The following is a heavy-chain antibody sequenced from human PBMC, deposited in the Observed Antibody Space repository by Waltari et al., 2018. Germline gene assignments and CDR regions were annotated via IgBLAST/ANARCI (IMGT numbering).Heavy chain of an antibody. CDR2: INQSGGP. J-gene: IGHJ6*02. Sequence: QVQLQQWGAGLLKPSETLSLTCAVYGGSFSGYYWSWIRQPPGKGLEWIGEINQSGGPNSHPSLKSRVTISVDTSKNQFSLKLSSVTAADTAVYYCARGINQLLYIYYYYGMDVWGQGTTVTVS. CDR3: ARGINQLLYIYYYYGMDV. CDR1: GGSFSGYY. V-gene: IGHV4-34*01. D-gene: IGHD2-2*02.